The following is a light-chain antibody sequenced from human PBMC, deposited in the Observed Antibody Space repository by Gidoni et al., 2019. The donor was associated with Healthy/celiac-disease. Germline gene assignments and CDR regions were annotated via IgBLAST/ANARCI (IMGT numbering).Light chain of an antibody. CDR3: LQDYNYPPT. CDR1: QGIRND. J-gene: IGKJ4*01. CDR2: AAS. Sequence: AIQMTQSPSSLSASVGDRVTITCRASQGIRNDLGWYQQKPGKAPKLLIYAASSLQRGVPSRCSGSGAGTDFTLTISSLQPEDFATYYCLQDYNYPPTFGGGTKVEIK. V-gene: IGKV1-6*01.